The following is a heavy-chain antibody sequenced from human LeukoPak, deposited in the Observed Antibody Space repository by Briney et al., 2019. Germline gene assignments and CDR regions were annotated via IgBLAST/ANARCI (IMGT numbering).Heavy chain of an antibody. J-gene: IGHJ3*02. V-gene: IGHV4-59*08. CDR3: ARRQEYSSGWSNAFDI. D-gene: IGHD6-19*01. CDR2: IYYSGST. Sequence: SETLSLTCTVSGGSISSYYWSWIRQPPGKGLEWIGYIYYSGSTNYNPSLKSRVTISVDTSKNQFSLKLSSVTAADTAVYYCARRQEYSSGWSNAFDIWGQGTMVTVSS. CDR1: GGSISSYY.